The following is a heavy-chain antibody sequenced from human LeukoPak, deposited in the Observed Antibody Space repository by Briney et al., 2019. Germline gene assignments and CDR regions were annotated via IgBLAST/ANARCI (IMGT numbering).Heavy chain of an antibody. Sequence: SETLSLTCTVSGGSTSSTNYYWGWIRQPPGKDLEWIGSIYYSGSTYYNPSLKSRVTISVDTSKNQLSLKLSSVTAADTAMYYCARHEYYDSSGPGFDPWGQGTLVTVSS. V-gene: IGHV4-39*01. J-gene: IGHJ5*02. CDR1: GGSTSSTNYY. D-gene: IGHD3-22*01. CDR2: IYYSGST. CDR3: ARHEYYDSSGPGFDP.